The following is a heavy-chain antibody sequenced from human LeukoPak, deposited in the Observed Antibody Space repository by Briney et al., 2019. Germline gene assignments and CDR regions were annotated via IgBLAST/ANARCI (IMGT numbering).Heavy chain of an antibody. Sequence: GGSLRLSCAASGFTFTNYWMTWVRQAPGKGPEWVANIRQDGSETNYVDSVRGRFTIARDNTKNSLYLQMTSLRGEDTAVYYCGSRAGKPGNPPWFFDYWGGGPLVTVSS. V-gene: IGHV3-7*01. CDR2: IRQDGSET. CDR1: GFTFTNYW. CDR3: GSRAGKPGNPPWFFDY. J-gene: IGHJ4*02. D-gene: IGHD1-1*01.